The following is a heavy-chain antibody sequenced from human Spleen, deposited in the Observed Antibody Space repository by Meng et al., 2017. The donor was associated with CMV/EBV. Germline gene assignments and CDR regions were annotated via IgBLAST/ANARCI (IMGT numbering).Heavy chain of an antibody. CDR2: ISYDGSNK. CDR1: GFTFSSYA. Sequence: GESLKISCAASGFTFSSYAMHWVRQAPGKGLEWVAVISYDGSNKYYADSVKGRFTISRHNAKNSLYLQTNSLRAEDTAVYYCARAILDGSYYEYYYYGMDVWGQGTTVTVSS. D-gene: IGHD1-26*01. V-gene: IGHV3-30-3*01. CDR3: ARAILDGSYYEYYYYGMDV. J-gene: IGHJ6*02.